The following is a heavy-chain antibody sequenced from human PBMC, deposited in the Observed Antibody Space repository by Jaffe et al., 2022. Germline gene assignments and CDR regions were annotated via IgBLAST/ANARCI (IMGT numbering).Heavy chain of an antibody. J-gene: IGHJ3*02. CDR1: GYSISSGYY. CDR2: IYHSGST. D-gene: IGHD5-18*01. Sequence: QVQLQESGPGLVKPSETLSLTCAVSGYSISSGYYWGWIRQPPGKGLEWIGSIYHSGSTYYNPSLKSRVTISVDTSKNQFSLKLSSVTAADTAVYYCAREPMTPYSYGYLEELAFDIWGQGTMVTVSS. CDR3: AREPMTPYSYGYLEELAFDI. V-gene: IGHV4-38-2*02.